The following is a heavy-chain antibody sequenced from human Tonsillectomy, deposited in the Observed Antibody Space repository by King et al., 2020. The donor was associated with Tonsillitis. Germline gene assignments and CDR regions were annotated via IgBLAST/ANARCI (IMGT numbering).Heavy chain of an antibody. Sequence: EVQLVESGGVVVQPGGSLRLSCAASGFTFVDSAMLWVRQRPGKGLEWLSLISWDGRSTSYADASRGRFIISRDNSKNTLYRQKNSLRLEDSALYYCVKGEGGAQPADLILDYWGQGTLVSVSS. J-gene: IGHJ4*02. CDR1: GFTFVDSA. D-gene: IGHD2-2*01. V-gene: IGHV3-43D*04. CDR2: ISWDGRST. CDR3: VKGEGGAQPADLILDY.